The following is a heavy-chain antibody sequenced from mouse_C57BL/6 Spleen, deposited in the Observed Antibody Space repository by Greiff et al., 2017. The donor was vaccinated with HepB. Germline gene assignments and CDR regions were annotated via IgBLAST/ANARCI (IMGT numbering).Heavy chain of an antibody. V-gene: IGHV1-62-2*01. Sequence: LVESGAELVKPGASVKLSCKASGYTFTEYTIHWVKQRSGQGLEWIGWFYPGRGSIKYNEKFKDKATLTADKSSSTGYMELSRLTSEDSAVYFCARHQTGNRGSYAMDDWGQGTSVTVSS. J-gene: IGHJ4*01. CDR2: FYPGRGSI. CDR3: ARHQTGNRGSYAMDD. CDR1: GYTFTEYT.